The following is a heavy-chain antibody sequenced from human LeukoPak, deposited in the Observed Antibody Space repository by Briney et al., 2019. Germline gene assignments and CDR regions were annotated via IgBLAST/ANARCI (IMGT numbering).Heavy chain of an antibody. CDR3: ARETVQSGIDY. D-gene: IGHD3-10*01. J-gene: IGHJ4*02. Sequence: SETLSLTCTVSGGSISSSDHYWDWIRQPPGKGLEWIGSIYYSGSTYYNPSLKSRVTISVDTSKKQFSLKLSSVTAADTAVYYCARETVQSGIDYWGQGTLVTVSS. CDR1: GGSISSSDHY. CDR2: IYYSGST. V-gene: IGHV4-39*07.